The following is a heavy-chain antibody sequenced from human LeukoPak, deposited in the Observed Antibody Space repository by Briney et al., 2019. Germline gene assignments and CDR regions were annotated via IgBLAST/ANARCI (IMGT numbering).Heavy chain of an antibody. D-gene: IGHD5-18*01. CDR3: AKSSSYGYPYYFDY. CDR1: GFTFGSFA. J-gene: IGHJ4*02. CDR2: ISNSGGST. V-gene: IGHV3-23*01. Sequence: GGSLGLSCAASGFTFGSFAMSWVRQAPGKGLEWVSGISNSGGSTYYADSVKGRFTISRDNSRKTLYLQMNSLRAEDTAVYYCAKSSSYGYPYYFDYWGQGTLVTVSS.